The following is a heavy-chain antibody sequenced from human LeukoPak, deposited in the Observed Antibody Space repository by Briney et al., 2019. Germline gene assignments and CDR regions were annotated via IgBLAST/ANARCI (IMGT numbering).Heavy chain of an antibody. CDR2: INSDGSST. J-gene: IGHJ4*02. CDR1: GFTVSSNY. Sequence: GGSLRLSCAASGFTVSSNYMSWVRQAPGKGLVWVSRINSDGSSTSYADSVKGRFTISRDNAENTLYLQMNSLRVEDTAVYYCAREWSGFGELPDYWGQGTLVTVSS. CDR3: AREWSGFGELPDY. D-gene: IGHD3-10*01. V-gene: IGHV3-74*01.